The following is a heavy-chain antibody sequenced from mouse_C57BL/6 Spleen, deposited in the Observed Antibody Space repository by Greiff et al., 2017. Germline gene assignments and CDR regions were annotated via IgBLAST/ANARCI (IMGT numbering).Heavy chain of an antibody. D-gene: IGHD1-1*01. CDR2: IDPANGNT. V-gene: IGHV14-3*01. Sequence: VQLQQSVAELVRPGASVKLSCTASGFNIKNTYMHWVKQRPEQGLEWIGRIDPANGNTKYAPKFQGKATTTAYTSSNTAYLHLSSLTSEDPAIYYCARDYGSSYDLYFDVWGTGTTVTVSS. CDR1: GFNIKNTY. J-gene: IGHJ1*03. CDR3: ARDYGSSYDLYFDV.